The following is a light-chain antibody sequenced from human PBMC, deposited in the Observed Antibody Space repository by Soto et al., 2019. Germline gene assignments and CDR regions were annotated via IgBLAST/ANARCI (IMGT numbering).Light chain of an antibody. CDR1: SSDVGNYDL. Sequence: QSALTQPASVSGSLRQSITISCTGTSSDVGNYDLVSWYQQHPGKVPKLILYEGNKWPSWVSHRFSGSKSGNTDSLTISGLRAEGEADYYCSSYAGRSTMIFGGGTKLTVL. CDR3: SSYAGRSTMI. J-gene: IGLJ2*01. CDR2: EGN. V-gene: IGLV2-23*01.